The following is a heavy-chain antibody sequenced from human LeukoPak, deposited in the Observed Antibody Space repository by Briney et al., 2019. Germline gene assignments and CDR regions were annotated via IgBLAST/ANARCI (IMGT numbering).Heavy chain of an antibody. Sequence: GGSLRLSCAASGFTFSSYGMHWVRQAPGKGLEWVAVISYDGSNKYYADSVKGRFTISRDNSKNTLYLQMNSLRAEDTAVYYCAKLKTRRYGVDYWGQGTLVTVPS. CDR1: GFTFSSYG. D-gene: IGHD4-17*01. V-gene: IGHV3-30*18. CDR3: AKLKTRRYGVDY. CDR2: ISYDGSNK. J-gene: IGHJ4*02.